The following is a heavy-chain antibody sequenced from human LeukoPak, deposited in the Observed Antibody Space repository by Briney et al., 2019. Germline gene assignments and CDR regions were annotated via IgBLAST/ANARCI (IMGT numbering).Heavy chain of an antibody. J-gene: IGHJ6*02. V-gene: IGHV3-74*01. CDR2: IEGDGTGT. Sequence: PGGSLRLSCAASGFTFSGNWMHWVRQAPGKGLVWVSRIEGDGTGTVYADSVKGRFTISRDNAKNTLYLQMNSLRAEDTAVYYCTRDYYYRMDVWGQGTLVTVSS. CDR3: TRDYYYRMDV. CDR1: GFTFSGNW.